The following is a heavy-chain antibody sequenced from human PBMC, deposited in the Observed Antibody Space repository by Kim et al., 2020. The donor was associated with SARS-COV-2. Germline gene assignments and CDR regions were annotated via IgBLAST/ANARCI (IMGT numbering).Heavy chain of an antibody. CDR3: AARASPDRRDPTYYDFWSVPPLGY. D-gene: IGHD3-3*01. Sequence: GGSLRLSCAASGFTFSDYYMSWIRQAPGKGLEWVSYISSSSSYTNYADSVKGRFTISRDNAKNSLYLQMNSLRAEDTAVYYCAARASPDRRDPTYYDFWSVPPLGYWGQGTLVTVSS. V-gene: IGHV3-11*03. J-gene: IGHJ4*02. CDR2: ISSSSSYT. CDR1: GFTFSDYY.